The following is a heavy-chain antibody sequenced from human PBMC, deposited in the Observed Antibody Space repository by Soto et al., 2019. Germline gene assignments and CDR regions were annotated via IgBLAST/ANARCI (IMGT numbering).Heavy chain of an antibody. V-gene: IGHV3-11*06. D-gene: IGHD5-18*01. CDR1: GFTFSDYY. J-gene: IGHJ4*02. Sequence: GGSLRLSCAASGFTFSDYYMSWIRQAPGKGLEWVSYISSSSSYTNYADSAKGRFTISRDNAKNSLYLQMNSLRAEDTAVYYCARSDTAMVRLLYYWGQGTLVTVSS. CDR2: ISSSSSYT. CDR3: ARSDTAMVRLLYY.